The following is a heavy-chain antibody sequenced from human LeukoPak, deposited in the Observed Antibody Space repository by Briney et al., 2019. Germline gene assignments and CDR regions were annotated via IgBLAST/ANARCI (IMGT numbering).Heavy chain of an antibody. CDR1: GGCFSGYY. CDR2: INHSGST. Sequence: SETLSLTCAVYGGCFSGYYWSWIRQPPGKGLEWIGEINHSGSTNYKPSLKSRVTISVDTSRNQFALKLSSVTAADTAVYYCTRGTTAGYSSSWYSWFDPWGQGTLVTVSS. V-gene: IGHV4-34*01. D-gene: IGHD6-13*01. J-gene: IGHJ5*02. CDR3: TRGTTAGYSSSWYSWFDP.